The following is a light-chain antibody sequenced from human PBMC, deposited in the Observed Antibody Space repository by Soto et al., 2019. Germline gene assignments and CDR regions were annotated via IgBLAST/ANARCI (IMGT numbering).Light chain of an antibody. CDR3: QQYGNSWT. V-gene: IGKV3-20*01. CDR1: QSVSSY. CDR2: GAS. J-gene: IGKJ1*01. Sequence: EIVLTQSPGTLSLSQGERATLSCRASQSVSSYLAWYQQKPGQAPRLLIYGASSRATGIPDRFSGSGSGTDFTLTISRLEPEDFAVYYCQQYGNSWTFGQGTKVEIK.